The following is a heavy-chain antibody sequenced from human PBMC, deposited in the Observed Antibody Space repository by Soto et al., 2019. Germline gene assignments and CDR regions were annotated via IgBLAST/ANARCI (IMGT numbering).Heavy chain of an antibody. CDR1: GFTFTNYA. Sequence: EVQLLESGGGLVQPGGSLRLSCAASGFTFTNYAMSWVRQAPGKGLEWVSAISGSGSSTYYADSVKGRFTISRDNSENTLFLQMNSLRAEDTAVYYCAYFTALNYCYVMDVWGQGTTVTVSS. J-gene: IGHJ6*02. V-gene: IGHV3-23*01. D-gene: IGHD1-26*01. CDR3: AYFTALNYCYVMDV. CDR2: ISGSGSST.